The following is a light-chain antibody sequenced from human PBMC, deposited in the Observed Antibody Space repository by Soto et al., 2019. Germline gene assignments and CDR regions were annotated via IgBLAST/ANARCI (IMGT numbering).Light chain of an antibody. V-gene: IGLV4-69*02. Sequence: QPVLTQSPSASASLGASVKLTCTLSSGHSSYAIAWQQQQPEKGPRYFMKLNSDGSPSKGDGIPDRFSGSSSGAERYLAISSLQSEDKADYYCQTWGTGIRVFGTGTKLTVL. J-gene: IGLJ1*01. CDR3: QTWGTGIRV. CDR1: SGHSSYA. CDR2: LNSDGSP.